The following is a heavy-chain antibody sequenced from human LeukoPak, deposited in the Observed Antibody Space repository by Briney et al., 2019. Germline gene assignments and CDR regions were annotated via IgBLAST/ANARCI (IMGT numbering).Heavy chain of an antibody. J-gene: IGHJ4*02. CDR3: ATSLEGVAAAGIDY. CDR1: GGSISSYY. D-gene: IGHD6-13*01. CDR2: IYYSGST. V-gene: IGHV4-59*01. Sequence: PSETRSLTCTVSGGSISSYYWSWIRQPPGKGLEWIGYIYYSGSTNYNPSLKSRVTISVDTSKNQFSLKLSSVTAADTAVYYCATSLEGVAAAGIDYWGQGTLVTVSS.